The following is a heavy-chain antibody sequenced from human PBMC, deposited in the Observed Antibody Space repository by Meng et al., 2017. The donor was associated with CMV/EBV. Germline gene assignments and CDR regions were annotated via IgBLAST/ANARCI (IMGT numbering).Heavy chain of an antibody. CDR2: INPRTGDT. V-gene: IGHV1-2*02. J-gene: IGHJ6*02. D-gene: IGHD3-16*01. Sequence: SVNVSCKSSPYTFIDHHMHWVRQAPGQGLEWMGWINPRTGDTKYAQRFQGRVTLSRDTSISTAYMDLNRLRSDDAAVYYCVRGTIMIRDYHHHGLDVWGHGTTVTVSS. CDR3: VRGTIMIRDYHHHGLDV. CDR1: PYTFIDHH.